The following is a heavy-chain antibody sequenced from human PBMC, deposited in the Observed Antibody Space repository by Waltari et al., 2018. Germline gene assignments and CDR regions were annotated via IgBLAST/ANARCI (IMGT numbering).Heavy chain of an antibody. CDR2: INPNSGGT. V-gene: IGHV1-2*02. D-gene: IGHD6-19*01. Sequence: QVQLVQSGAEVKKPGSSVKVSCKASGGTFSSYAISWVRQAPGQGLEWMGWINPNSGGTNYAQKFQGRVTMTRDTSISTAYMELSRLRSDDTAVYYCARDAGYSSGPSFDYWGQGTLVTVSS. J-gene: IGHJ4*02. CDR3: ARDAGYSSGPSFDY. CDR1: GGTFSSYA.